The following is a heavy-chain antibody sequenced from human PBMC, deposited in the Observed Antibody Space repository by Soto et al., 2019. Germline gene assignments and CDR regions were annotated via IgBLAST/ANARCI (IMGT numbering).Heavy chain of an antibody. J-gene: IGHJ3*02. CDR3: AACRYYGSGSYSPYDAFDI. CDR1: GFTFSDYY. CDR2: ISTSSSYT. D-gene: IGHD3-10*01. Sequence: PGGSLRLSCAASGFTFSDYYMSWIRQAPGKGLEWVSYISTSSSYTNYADSVKGRFTISRDNAKNSLSLQMNSLRAEDTAVYYCAACRYYGSGSYSPYDAFDIWGQGTMVTVSS. V-gene: IGHV3-11*06.